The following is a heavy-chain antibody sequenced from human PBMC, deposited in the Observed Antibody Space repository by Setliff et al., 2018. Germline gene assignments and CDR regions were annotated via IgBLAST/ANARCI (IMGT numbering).Heavy chain of an antibody. J-gene: IGHJ4*02. D-gene: IGHD2-8*02. V-gene: IGHV4-30-2*01. CDR2: IYHAGST. Sequence: SETLSLTCAVSGGSISSGDASWSWVRQPPGKGLEWIGYIYHAGSTYYNPSLKSRVTISVDTSKNQFSLKLSSVTAADTALYYCTVYNTGSSKEHYWGQGTPVTVSS. CDR3: TVYNTGSSKEHY. CDR1: GGSISSGDAS.